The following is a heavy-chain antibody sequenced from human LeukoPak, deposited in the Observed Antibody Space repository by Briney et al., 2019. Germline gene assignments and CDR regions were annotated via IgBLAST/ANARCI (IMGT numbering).Heavy chain of an antibody. D-gene: IGHD1-20*01. V-gene: IGHV3-48*03. J-gene: IGHJ4*02. CDR1: GFTFSSYE. CDR2: ITSSGNTI. CDR3: AKPKDNSLYCFDY. Sequence: GGSLRLSCAASGFTFSSYEMNWVRQAPGKGLEWISCITSSGNTIYYADSVKGRFTISRDNAKNSLYLQMNSLRAEDTAVYYCAKPKDNSLYCFDYWGQGTLVTVSS.